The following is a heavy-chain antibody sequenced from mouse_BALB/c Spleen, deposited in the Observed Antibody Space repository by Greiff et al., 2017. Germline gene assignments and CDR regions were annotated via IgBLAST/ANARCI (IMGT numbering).Heavy chain of an antibody. CDR3: AYCGSSYYFDY. D-gene: IGHD1-1*01. CDR1: GYTFTNYW. V-gene: IGHV1-63*02. Sequence: QVQLKQSGAELVRPGTSVKISCKASGYTFTNYWLGWVKQRPGHGLEWIGDIYPGGGYTKYNEKFKGKATLTADTSSSTAYMQLSSLTSEDSAVYFCAYCGSSYYFDYWGQGTTLTVSS. CDR2: IYPGGGYT. J-gene: IGHJ2*01.